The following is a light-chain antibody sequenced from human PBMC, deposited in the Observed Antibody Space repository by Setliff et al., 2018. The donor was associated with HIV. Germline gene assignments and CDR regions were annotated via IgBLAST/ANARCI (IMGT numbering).Light chain of an antibody. V-gene: IGLV2-14*03. CDR1: SSDVGGYNY. J-gene: IGLJ2*01. CDR3: SSYTSSGTVL. Sequence: QSVLTQPASVSGSPGQSITISCTGTSSDVGGYNYVSWYQQHPGKAPKVMVYDVSNRPSGVTNRFSGSKSGNTASLTISGLQAEDEADYYCSSYTSSGTVLFGGGTK. CDR2: DVS.